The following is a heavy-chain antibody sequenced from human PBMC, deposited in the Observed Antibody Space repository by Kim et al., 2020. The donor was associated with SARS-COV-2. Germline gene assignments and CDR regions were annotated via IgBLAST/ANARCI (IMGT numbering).Heavy chain of an antibody. CDR3: AKDIWDYSGMDV. D-gene: IGHD3-10*01. J-gene: IGHJ6*02. CDR1: GFSFSSCA. CDR2: ISHDARSS. V-gene: IGHV3-23*01. Sequence: GGSLRLSCAASGFSFSSCAMTWVRQAPGKGLEWVSSISHDARSSHYADSVRGRITISRDDSKNTLYLQLDSLRGDDTALYYCAKDIWDYSGMDVWGHGTT.